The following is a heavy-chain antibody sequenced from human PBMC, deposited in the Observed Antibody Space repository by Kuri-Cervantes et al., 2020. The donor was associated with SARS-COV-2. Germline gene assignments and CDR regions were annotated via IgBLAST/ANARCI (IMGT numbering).Heavy chain of an antibody. CDR1: GFTFSSYG. CDR3: VRDGDHWNFDY. Sequence: GGSLRLSCAASGFTFSSYGMHWVRQAPGKGLEWVAVISGSGGSTYYADSVKGRFTISRDNSKNTLFLQMNSLRAEDTAVYYCVRDGDHWNFDYWGQGTLVTVSS. D-gene: IGHD1-1*01. J-gene: IGHJ4*02. CDR2: ISGSGGST. V-gene: IGHV3-NL1*01.